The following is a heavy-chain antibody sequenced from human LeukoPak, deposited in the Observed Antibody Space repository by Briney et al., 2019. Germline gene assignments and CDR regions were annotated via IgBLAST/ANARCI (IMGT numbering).Heavy chain of an antibody. D-gene: IGHD3-3*01. CDR2: INSDGSST. Sequence: AGGSLRLSCAASGFTFSSYWMHWVRQGPGKGLVWVSRINSDGSSTSYADSVKGRFTISRDNAKNSLYLQMNSLRAEDTAVYYCARGSRSGVVERDAFDIWGQGTMVTVSS. J-gene: IGHJ3*02. V-gene: IGHV3-74*01. CDR1: GFTFSSYW. CDR3: ARGSRSGVVERDAFDI.